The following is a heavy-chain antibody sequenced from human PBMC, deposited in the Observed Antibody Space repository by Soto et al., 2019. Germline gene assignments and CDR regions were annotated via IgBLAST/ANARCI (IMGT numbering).Heavy chain of an antibody. CDR3: ARYCTTNNCTARPFDY. CDR1: VFTFSTYD. J-gene: IGHJ4*02. D-gene: IGHD2-8*01. V-gene: IGHV3-23*01. Sequence: PVGSLSLSCAVSVFTFSTYDMSCIGEAPGKWLEWVSGLTAGGRTTYYADSVKGRLTISRDNSKGSLYLQMDTLRAEDTAIYYCARYCTTNNCTARPFDYWGQGTLVNVS. CDR2: LTAGGRTT.